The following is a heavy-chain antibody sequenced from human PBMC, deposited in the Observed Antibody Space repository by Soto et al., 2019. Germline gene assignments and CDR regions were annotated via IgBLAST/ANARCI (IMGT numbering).Heavy chain of an antibody. Sequence: EVQLVESGGGLVQPGGSLRLSCAGSGFTFSGYWMHWVRQAPGMGPVWVSRLNPNGTFTTNADSVKGQITISRDNAKDTVYLQMTSLRADDTAVYYCASGGTSTTYRAHFYNWGQGTLVTVSS. J-gene: IGHJ4*02. D-gene: IGHD2-2*01. V-gene: IGHV3-74*03. CDR3: ASGGTSTTYRAHFYN. CDR1: GFTFSGYW. CDR2: LNPNGTFT.